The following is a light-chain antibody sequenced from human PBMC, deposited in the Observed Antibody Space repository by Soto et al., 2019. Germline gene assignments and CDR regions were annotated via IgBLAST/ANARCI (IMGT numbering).Light chain of an antibody. Sequence: DIQMTQSPSTLSASLGDRVTITCRASQTISNWLAWYQQKPGKAPKLLIFDASSLESGVPSRFGGSGSGTEFTLTISSLQPDDFATYYCQQYNSYSITFGQGTRLEIK. V-gene: IGKV1-5*01. CDR2: DAS. CDR3: QQYNSYSIT. CDR1: QTISNW. J-gene: IGKJ5*01.